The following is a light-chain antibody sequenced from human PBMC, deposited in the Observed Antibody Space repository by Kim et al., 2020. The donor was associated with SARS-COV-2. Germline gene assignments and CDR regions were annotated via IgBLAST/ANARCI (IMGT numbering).Light chain of an antibody. CDR2: ATD. V-gene: IGLV1-44*01. J-gene: IGLJ3*02. CDR1: VSNIARNV. Sequence: GQRVTISCFGSVSNIARNVVNWYQQFPGTAPKLLIYATDQRSSGVPDRFSGSRSGTSASLDISGLQSDDEADYYCGTWDDSLNEWVFGGGTKVTVL. CDR3: GTWDDSLNEWV.